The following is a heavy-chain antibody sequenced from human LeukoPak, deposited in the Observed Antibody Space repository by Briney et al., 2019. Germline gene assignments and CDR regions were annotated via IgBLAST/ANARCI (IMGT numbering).Heavy chain of an antibody. D-gene: IGHD3-9*01. V-gene: IGHV3-74*01. CDR3: TKDFDAATGY. CDR2: INPDGSST. J-gene: IGHJ4*02. CDR1: GFTYGTYW. Sequence: PGGSLILSCGASGFTYGTYWMHWVRQAPGKGLVWVSRINPDGSSTGYADSVRGRFTISRDNAKNTLYLEMNSLRAEDTAVYYCTKDFDAATGYWGQGTLVTVSS.